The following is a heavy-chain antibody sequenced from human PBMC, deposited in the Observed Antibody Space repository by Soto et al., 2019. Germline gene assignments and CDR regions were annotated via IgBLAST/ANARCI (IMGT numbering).Heavy chain of an antibody. CDR1: GFTFSSYA. V-gene: IGHV3-23*01. J-gene: IGHJ6*02. CDR3: AKDLPRDLRGKFFYYYYGMDV. Sequence: GGSLRLSCAASGFTFSSYAMSWVRQAPGKGLEWVSAISGSGGSTYYADSVKGRFTISRDNSKNTLYLQMNSLRAEDTAVYYCAKDLPRDLRGKFFYYYYGMDVWGQGTTVTVPS. CDR2: ISGSGGST. D-gene: IGHD2-21*01.